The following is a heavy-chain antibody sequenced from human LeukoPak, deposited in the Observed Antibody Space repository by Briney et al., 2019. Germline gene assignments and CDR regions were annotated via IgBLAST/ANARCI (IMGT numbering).Heavy chain of an antibody. V-gene: IGHV3-23*01. D-gene: IGHD2-21*02. CDR1: GFTFSSYG. CDR2: LSGSGGRT. Sequence: GGSLRLSCEASGFTFSSYGMTWVRQAPGKGLEWVAALSGSGGRTYYADSVEGRFTISRDNSKNTVYLQMSSLRAEDTAIYYCAKSLGIVVVTANFDYWGQGTLVTVSS. CDR3: AKSLGIVVVTANFDY. J-gene: IGHJ4*02.